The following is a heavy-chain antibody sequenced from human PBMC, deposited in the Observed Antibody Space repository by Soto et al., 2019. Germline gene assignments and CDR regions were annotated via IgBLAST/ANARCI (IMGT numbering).Heavy chain of an antibody. J-gene: IGHJ6*02. V-gene: IGHV3-33*01. CDR2: IWYDGSNK. CDR3: AREWKQGNYYYYGMDV. CDR1: GFTFSSYG. D-gene: IGHD1-1*01. Sequence: QVQLVESGGGVVQPGRSLRLSCAASGFTFSSYGMHWVRQAPGKGLEWVAVIWYDGSNKYYADSVKGRFTISRDNFKNTLYPEMNSLRAEDTAVYYCAREWKQGNYYYYGMDVWGQGTTVTVSS.